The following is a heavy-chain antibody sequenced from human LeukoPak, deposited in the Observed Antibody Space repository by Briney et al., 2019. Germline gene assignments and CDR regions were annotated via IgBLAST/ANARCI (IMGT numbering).Heavy chain of an antibody. CDR1: GGSMSSYY. CDR2: IYNSGST. J-gene: IGHJ4*02. V-gene: IGHV4-59*12. D-gene: IGHD5-12*01. CDR3: AREAPGYSGYDY. Sequence: SETLSLTCTVSGGSMSSYYWSWIRQPPGKGLEWIGYIYNSGSTNYNPSLKSRVTISVDTSKNQFSLKLSSVTAADTAVYYCAREAPGYSGYDYWGQGTLVTVSS.